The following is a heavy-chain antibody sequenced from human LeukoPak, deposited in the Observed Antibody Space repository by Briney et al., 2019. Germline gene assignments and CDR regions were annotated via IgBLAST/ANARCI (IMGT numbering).Heavy chain of an antibody. CDR1: GFTFSSYG. D-gene: IGHD6-19*01. V-gene: IGHV3-30*18. CDR2: ISYDGSNK. CDR3: AKGIKQWLVRSEYFRH. Sequence: PGGSLRLSCAASGFTFSSYGMHWVRQAPGKGLEWVAVISYDGSNKYYADSVKGRFTISRDNSKNTLYLQMNSLRAEDTAVYYCAKGIKQWLVRSEYFRHWGQGTLVTVSS. J-gene: IGHJ1*01.